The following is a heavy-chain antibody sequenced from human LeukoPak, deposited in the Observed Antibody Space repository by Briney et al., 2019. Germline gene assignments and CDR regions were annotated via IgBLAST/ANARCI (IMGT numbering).Heavy chain of an antibody. Sequence: QSGGSLRLSCAASGFPFSSYAMSWIRQAPGKGLEWLSAISPTTGTTFYADSVKGRFTISRDNSRGTLYLQMNGLRAEDTAKYYCATKPSNGDRYFAYWGQGALVTVSS. CDR1: GFPFSSYA. CDR3: ATKPSNGDRYFAY. D-gene: IGHD4-17*01. V-gene: IGHV3-23*01. CDR2: ISPTTGTT. J-gene: IGHJ4*02.